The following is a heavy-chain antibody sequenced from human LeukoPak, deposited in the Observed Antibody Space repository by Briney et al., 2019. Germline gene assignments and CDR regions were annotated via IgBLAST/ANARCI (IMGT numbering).Heavy chain of an antibody. CDR1: GGSFSVYY. CDR2: INHSGST. J-gene: IGHJ4*02. Sequence: SSETLSLTCAVYGGSFSVYYWSWIRQPPGKGLEWIGEINHSGSTNYNPSLKSRVTISVDTSKNQFSLKLSSVTAADTAVYYCARGAEDRLDYWGQGTLVTVSS. V-gene: IGHV4-34*01. CDR3: ARGAEDRLDY.